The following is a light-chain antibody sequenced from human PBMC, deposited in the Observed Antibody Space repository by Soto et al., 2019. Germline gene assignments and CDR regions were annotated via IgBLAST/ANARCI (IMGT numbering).Light chain of an antibody. J-gene: IGKJ4*01. Sequence: EIVLTQSPGTLSLSPGERATLSCRASQSVSSSYLAWYQQKPGQAPRLLIYDASSRATGIPDRFSGTGSATDFTLTISRLEPEDFAVYYCQQYSTSPPLTFGGGTKVEIK. V-gene: IGKV3-20*01. CDR3: QQYSTSPPLT. CDR1: QSVSSSY. CDR2: DAS.